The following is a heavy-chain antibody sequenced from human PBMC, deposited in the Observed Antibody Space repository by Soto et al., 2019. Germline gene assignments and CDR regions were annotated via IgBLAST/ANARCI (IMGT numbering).Heavy chain of an antibody. J-gene: IGHJ4*02. V-gene: IGHV3-30*18. CDR1: GFTFTNYG. CDR2: TSHDGINK. D-gene: IGHD5-12*01. Sequence: QVQLMESGGGLVQPGRSLRLSCAASGFTFTNYGLHWVRQATGKGMEGVAVTSHDGINKYYEDSVKGRFTISRDTSKNTLELQMNSLRPEDTAVYVCAKDRGYEILDSWGQGTQVTVSS. CDR3: AKDRGYEILDS.